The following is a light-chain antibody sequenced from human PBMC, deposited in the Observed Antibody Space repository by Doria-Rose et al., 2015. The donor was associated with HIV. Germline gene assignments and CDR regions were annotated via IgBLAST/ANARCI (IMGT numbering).Light chain of an antibody. Sequence: QPVLTQPPSVSGAPGQRVAISCTGSSSNIGAGFDVNWYQQFPGTAPKLLIHGNTNRHSEVLDRFSGSKSGTSASLAISGLRSEDEADYYCQSYDSRLSVYVFGTGTKVTVL. CDR1: SSNIGAGFD. CDR2: GNT. J-gene: IGLJ1*01. CDR3: QSYDSRLSVYV. V-gene: IGLV1-40*01.